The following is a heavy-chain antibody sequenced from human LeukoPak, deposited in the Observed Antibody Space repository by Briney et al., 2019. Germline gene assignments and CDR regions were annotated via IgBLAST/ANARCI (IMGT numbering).Heavy chain of an antibody. D-gene: IGHD3-10*01. CDR2: IYYSGST. J-gene: IGHJ4*02. CDR1: GDSISGGDYY. CDR3: ERHPLPGSYSKPYYFDY. Sequence: SETLSLTCTVSGDSISGGDYYWSWIRQPPGKGLEWIGSIYYSGSTYYNPSLKSRVTISVDTSKNQFSLKLSSVTAADTAVYYCERHPLPGSYSKPYYFDYWGQGTLVTVSS. V-gene: IGHV4-39*01.